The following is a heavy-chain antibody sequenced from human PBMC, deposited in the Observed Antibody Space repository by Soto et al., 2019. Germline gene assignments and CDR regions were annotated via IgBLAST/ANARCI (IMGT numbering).Heavy chain of an antibody. CDR1: GFTFSSYA. CDR3: ARDGAAAGTSYAFDI. Sequence: GGSLRLSCAASGFTFSSYAMHWVRQAPGKGLEWVAVISYDGSNKYYADSVKGRFTISRDNSKNTLYLQMNSLRAEDTAVYYCARDGAAAGTSYAFDIWGQGTMVTVSS. J-gene: IGHJ3*02. V-gene: IGHV3-30-3*01. CDR2: ISYDGSNK. D-gene: IGHD6-13*01.